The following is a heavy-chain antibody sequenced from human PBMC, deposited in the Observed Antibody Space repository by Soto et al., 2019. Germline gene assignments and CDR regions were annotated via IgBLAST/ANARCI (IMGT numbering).Heavy chain of an antibody. CDR1: GFTFSSYA. D-gene: IGHD3-22*01. Sequence: LRLSCAASGFTFSSYAMHWVRQAPGKGLEWVANIKQGGSEKYYVDSVMGRFTLSRDNAKKSVQLQINSLRAAAAAIYFCARVAFGYGGIFDYWGQGILVTVSS. V-gene: IGHV3-7*01. J-gene: IGHJ4*01. CDR3: ARVAFGYGGIFDY. CDR2: IKQGGSEK.